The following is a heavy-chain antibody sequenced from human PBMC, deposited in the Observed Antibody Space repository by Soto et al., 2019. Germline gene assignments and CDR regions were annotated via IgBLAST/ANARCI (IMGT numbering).Heavy chain of an antibody. Sequence: GGSLRLSCAASGFTFDDYGMSWVRQAPGKGLEWVSGINWSGGSTGYADSVKGRFTISRDNAKNSLYLQMNSLRAEDTALYYCARAPYSSSTYYYYYGMDVWGQGTTVTFSS. CDR1: GFTFDDYG. J-gene: IGHJ6*02. CDR2: INWSGGST. D-gene: IGHD6-6*01. CDR3: ARAPYSSSTYYYYYGMDV. V-gene: IGHV3-20*04.